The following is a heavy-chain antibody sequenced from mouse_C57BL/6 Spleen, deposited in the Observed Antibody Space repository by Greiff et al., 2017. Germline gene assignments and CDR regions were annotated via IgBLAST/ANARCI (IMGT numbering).Heavy chain of an antibody. J-gene: IGHJ2*01. D-gene: IGHD1-1*01. Sequence: QVQLQQPGAELVKPGASVKLSCKASGYTFTSYWMHWVKQRPGQGLEWIGMIHPNSGSTNYNEKFKSKATLTVDKSSSTAYMQLSSLTSEDSAVYYCARSHYYGSSYGGYWGQGTTLTVSS. CDR1: GYTFTSYW. CDR2: IHPNSGST. CDR3: ARSHYYGSSYGGY. V-gene: IGHV1-64*01.